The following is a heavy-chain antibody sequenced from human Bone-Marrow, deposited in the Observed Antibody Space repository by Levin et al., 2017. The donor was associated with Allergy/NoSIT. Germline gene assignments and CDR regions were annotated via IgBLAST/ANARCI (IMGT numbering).Heavy chain of an antibody. CDR3: ARGPGVSGMDY. CDR1: DGSIRTNSYY. CDR2: IYYSGRT. D-gene: IGHD3-10*01. Sequence: ASETLSLTCTVSDGSIRTNSYYWGWVRQPPGKGLEWIGTIYYSGRTYYNPSLKSRLTISIDTSKKQFSLDVTSVTAADTAFYFCARGPGVSGMDYWGQGILVTVSS. V-gene: IGHV4-39*02. J-gene: IGHJ4*02.